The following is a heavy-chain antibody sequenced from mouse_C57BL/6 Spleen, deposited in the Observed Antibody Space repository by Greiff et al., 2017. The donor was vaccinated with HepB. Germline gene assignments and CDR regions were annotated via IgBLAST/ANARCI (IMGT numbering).Heavy chain of an antibody. V-gene: IGHV1-7*01. CDR1: GYTFTSYW. J-gene: IGHJ3*01. D-gene: IGHD1-1*01. CDR2: INPSSGYT. Sequence: QVQLKESGAELAKPGASVKLSCKASGYTFTSYWMHWVKQRPGQGLEWIGYINPSSGYTKYNQKFKDKATLTVDKSSSTAYMQLSSLTYEDSAVYYCASLGNYYGSSSGFAYWGQGTLVTVSA. CDR3: ASLGNYYGSSSGFAY.